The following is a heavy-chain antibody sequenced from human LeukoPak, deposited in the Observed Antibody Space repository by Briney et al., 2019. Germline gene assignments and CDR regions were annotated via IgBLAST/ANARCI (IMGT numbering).Heavy chain of an antibody. D-gene: IGHD2-15*01. CDR1: GFTFSSYA. CDR2: ISGSGGST. J-gene: IGHJ4*02. CDR3: EKDRYCSGGSCRHSFDY. V-gene: IGHV3-23*01. Sequence: PGGSLRLSCAASGFTFSSYAMSWVRQAPGKGLEWVSAISGSGGSTYYADSVKGRFTISRDNSKNTLYLQMNSLRAEDTAVYYCEKDRYCSGGSCRHSFDYWGQGTLVTVSS.